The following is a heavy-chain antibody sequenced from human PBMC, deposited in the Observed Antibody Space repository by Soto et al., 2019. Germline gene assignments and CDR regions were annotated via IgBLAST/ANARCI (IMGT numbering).Heavy chain of an antibody. CDR2: ISSSSSYT. Sequence: GGSLRLSCAASGFTFSDYYMSWIRQAPGKGLEWVSYISSSSSYTNYADSVKGRFTISRDNAKNSLYLQMNSLRDEDTAVYYCERLKAAAADYWGQGTLVTVSS. CDR1: GFTFSDYY. J-gene: IGHJ4*02. D-gene: IGHD6-13*01. CDR3: ERLKAAAADY. V-gene: IGHV3-11*06.